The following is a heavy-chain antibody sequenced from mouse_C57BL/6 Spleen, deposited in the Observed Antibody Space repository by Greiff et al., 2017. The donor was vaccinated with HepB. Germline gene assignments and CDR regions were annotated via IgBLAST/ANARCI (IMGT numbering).Heavy chain of an antibody. V-gene: IGHV5-4*01. CDR1: GFTFSSYA. CDR3: ARRMVTRYFDV. D-gene: IGHD2-3*01. J-gene: IGHJ1*03. CDR2: ISDGGSYT. Sequence: VQLKESGGGLVKPGGSLKLSCAASGFTFSSYAMSWVRQTPEKRLEWVATISDGGSYTYYPDNVKGRFTISRDNAKNNLYLQMSHLKSEDTAMYYCARRMVTRYFDVWGTGTTVTVSS.